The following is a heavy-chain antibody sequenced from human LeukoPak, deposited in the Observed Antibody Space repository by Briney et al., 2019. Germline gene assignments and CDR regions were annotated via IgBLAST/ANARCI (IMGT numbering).Heavy chain of an antibody. CDR3: AKVHCISTNCNHIWTYFDY. V-gene: IGHV1-18*01. CDR1: GYTFTSHG. J-gene: IGHJ4*02. Sequence: ASVKVSCKAAGYTFTSHGFIWLRQAPGQGLEWMGWITVNNGYTKYAQELQGRVTMTTDTSTSTAYMELRSLRSDDTAVYYCAKVHCISTNCNHIWTYFDYWGQGTLVTVSS. CDR2: ITVNNGYT. D-gene: IGHD2-2*01.